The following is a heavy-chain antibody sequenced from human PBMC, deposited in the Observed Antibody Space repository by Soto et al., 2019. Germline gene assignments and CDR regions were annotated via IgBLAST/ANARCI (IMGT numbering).Heavy chain of an antibody. D-gene: IGHD5-12*01. CDR1: GFTFSSYG. CDR3: AKDLLVATNGAFDI. Sequence: GGSLRLSCAASGFTFSSYGMHWVRQAPGKGLEWVAVISYDGSNKYYADSVKGRFTISRDNSKNTLYLQMNSLRAEDTAVYYCAKDLLVATNGAFDIWGQGTMVTVSS. CDR2: ISYDGSNK. V-gene: IGHV3-30*18. J-gene: IGHJ3*02.